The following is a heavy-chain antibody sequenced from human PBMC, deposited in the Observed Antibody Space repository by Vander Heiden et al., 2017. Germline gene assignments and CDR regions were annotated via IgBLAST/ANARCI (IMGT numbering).Heavy chain of an antibody. CDR1: GFSVSSYA. D-gene: IGHD3-10*01. J-gene: IGHJ6*02. Sequence: EVQLWESGGGVVQHGGCRRRCCAASGFSVSSYASGWVGQARGKGLEWVSAIRGSGGSTYYADSVKGRFTISRDNSKNTLDLQMNSLRAEDTAVYYCAKVKSTYGSGSPYYYGMDVWGQGTTVTVSS. CDR3: AKVKSTYGSGSPYYYGMDV. CDR2: IRGSGGST. V-gene: IGHV3-23*01.